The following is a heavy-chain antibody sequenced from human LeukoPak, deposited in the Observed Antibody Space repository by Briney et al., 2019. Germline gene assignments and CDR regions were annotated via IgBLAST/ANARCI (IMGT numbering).Heavy chain of an antibody. J-gene: IGHJ4*02. V-gene: IGHV4-59*11. CDR2: IYSSGSN. CDR3: ARLGYTNGWGNDY. Sequence: SETLTLTCSVSGGSISGHYWNWIRQPPGKGLEWIGYIYSSGSNNYNPSLKSRLTISVDTPKNQFSLKLTSVTAADTAVYYCARLGYTNGWGNDYWGQGTLVTVSS. D-gene: IGHD2-8*01. CDR1: GGSISGHY.